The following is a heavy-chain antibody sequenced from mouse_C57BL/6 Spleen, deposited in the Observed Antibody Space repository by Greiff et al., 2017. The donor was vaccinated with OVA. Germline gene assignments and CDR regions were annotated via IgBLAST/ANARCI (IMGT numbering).Heavy chain of an antibody. CDR1: GYSITSGSY. CDR3: AREVVTTVVAPYYYARDY. D-gene: IGHD1-1*01. Sequence: VQLKESGPGLVKPSQSLSLTCSVSGYSITSGSYWHWIRQFPGNNQEWMGYISYDGSNNYNPYLKNRISITSVTSKNQLFLQLKSVTTEDTATYYCAREVVTTVVAPYYYARDYWGQGTSVTVSS. V-gene: IGHV3-6*01. J-gene: IGHJ4*01. CDR2: ISYDGSN.